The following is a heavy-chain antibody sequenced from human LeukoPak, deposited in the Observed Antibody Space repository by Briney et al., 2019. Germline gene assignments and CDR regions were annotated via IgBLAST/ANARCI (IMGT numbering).Heavy chain of an antibody. Sequence: GGSLRLSCAASGFTFNIYSMNWVRQAPGKGLEWVSCISSGSTNIYYADSVRGRFTISRDNAKNSLYLQMNSLRVEDTAVYYCARVGGYCSSVSNCYGDYWGQGTLVTVSS. CDR3: ARVGGYCSSVSNCYGDY. V-gene: IGHV3-21*01. CDR1: GFTFNIYS. CDR2: ISSGSTNI. D-gene: IGHD2-2*03. J-gene: IGHJ4*02.